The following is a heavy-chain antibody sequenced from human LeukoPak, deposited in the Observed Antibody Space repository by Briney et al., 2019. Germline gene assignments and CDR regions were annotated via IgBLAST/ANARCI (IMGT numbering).Heavy chain of an antibody. CDR3: ARRFNSWGY. J-gene: IGHJ4*02. CDR1: GGSIGSSSYY. Sequence: SETLSLTCTVSGGSIGSSSYYWGWIRQPPGKGLEWIGSISYSGSTYYNPSLRSRVTISTDTSKNQFSLKLSSVTAADTAVYYCARRFNSWGYWGQGTLATVSS. D-gene: IGHD3-16*01. CDR2: ISYSGST. V-gene: IGHV4-39*01.